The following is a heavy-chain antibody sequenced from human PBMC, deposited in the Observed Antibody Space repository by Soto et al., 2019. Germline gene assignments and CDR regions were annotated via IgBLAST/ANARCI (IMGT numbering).Heavy chain of an antibody. CDR1: GYSFTSYW. J-gene: IGHJ6*02. D-gene: IGHD6-13*01. CDR2: IYPGDSDT. Sequence: GESLKISCKGSGYSFTSYWIGWVRQMPGKGLEWMGTIYPGDSDTRYSPSFQGQVTISADKSISTAYLQWSSLKASDTAMYYCARRLSSSSYYYGMDAWGQGTTVTVSS. CDR3: ARRLSSSSYYYGMDA. V-gene: IGHV5-51*01.